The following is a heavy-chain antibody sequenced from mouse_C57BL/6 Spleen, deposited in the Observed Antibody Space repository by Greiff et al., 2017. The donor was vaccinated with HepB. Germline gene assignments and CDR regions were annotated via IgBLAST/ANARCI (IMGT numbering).Heavy chain of an antibody. CDR1: GYTFTDYE. Sequence: QVHVKQSGAELVRPGASVTLSCKASGYTFTDYEMHWVKQTPVHGLEWIGAIDPETGGTAYNQKFKGKAILTADKSSSTAYMQLSSLTSEDSAVYYCARRYYGYEGAMDYWGQGTSVTVSS. V-gene: IGHV1-15*01. D-gene: IGHD2-2*01. J-gene: IGHJ4*01. CDR2: IDPETGGT. CDR3: ARRYYGYEGAMDY.